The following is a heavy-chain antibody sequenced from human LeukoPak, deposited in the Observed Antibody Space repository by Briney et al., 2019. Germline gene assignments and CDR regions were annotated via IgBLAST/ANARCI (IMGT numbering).Heavy chain of an antibody. CDR2: ISSSGSTI. Sequence: PGGSLRLPCAASGFTFSSYEMNWVRQAPGKGLEWVSYISSSGSTIYYADSVKGRFTISRDNAKNSLYLQMNSLRAEDTAVYYCARASSPMDVWGKGTTVTISS. J-gene: IGHJ6*03. CDR3: ARASSPMDV. D-gene: IGHD6-19*01. V-gene: IGHV3-48*03. CDR1: GFTFSSYE.